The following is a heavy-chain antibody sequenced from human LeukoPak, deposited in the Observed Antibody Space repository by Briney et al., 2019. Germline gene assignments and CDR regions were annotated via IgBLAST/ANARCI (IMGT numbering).Heavy chain of an antibody. D-gene: IGHD1-26*01. CDR1: GGSISSSSYY. CDR3: ARDLSNWAGATTCFDY. V-gene: IGHV4-39*07. J-gene: IGHJ4*02. Sequence: SETLSLTCTVSGGSISSSSYYWGWIRQPPGKGLEWIGSIYYSGSTYYNPSLKSRVTISVDTSKNQFSLKLSSVTAADTAVYYCARDLSNWAGATTCFDYWGQGTLVTVSS. CDR2: IYYSGST.